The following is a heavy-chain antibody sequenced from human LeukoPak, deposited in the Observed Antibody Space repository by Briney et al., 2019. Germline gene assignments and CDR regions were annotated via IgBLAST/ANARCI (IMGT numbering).Heavy chain of an antibody. CDR3: ARQKWEQQGRDYYFNGLDV. CDR2: IYLYGTT. Sequence: PSETLSLTCSVSAGSISSSSWWSWVRQSPVKGLEWIGEIYLYGTTNYNPSLKSRVTMSVDRSKNQSSLKLSSVTAADTAVYYCARQKWEQQGRDYYFNGLDVWGPGTTVTVSS. D-gene: IGHD1-26*01. CDR1: AGSISSSSW. V-gene: IGHV4-4*02. J-gene: IGHJ6*02.